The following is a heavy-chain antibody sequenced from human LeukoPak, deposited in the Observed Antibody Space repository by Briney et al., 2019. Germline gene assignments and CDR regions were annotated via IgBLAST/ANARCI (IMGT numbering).Heavy chain of an antibody. J-gene: IGHJ4*02. CDR1: GGSFSDYY. V-gene: IGHV4-59*01. Sequence: SETLSLTCTVSGGSFSDYYWSWIRQPPGGGLEWIAYSGSTNYNPSLKSRVIISVDTSKNQFSLKLSPVTAADTAVYYCARVGIDYSGNILKYYFDYWGQGTLVTVSS. CDR3: ARVGIDYSGNILKYYFDY. D-gene: IGHD4-23*01. CDR2: SGST.